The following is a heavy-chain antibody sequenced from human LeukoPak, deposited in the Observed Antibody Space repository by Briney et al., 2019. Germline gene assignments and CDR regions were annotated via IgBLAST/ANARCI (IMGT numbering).Heavy chain of an antibody. D-gene: IGHD1-26*01. J-gene: IGHJ4*02. Sequence: GGSLRLSCAASGFTFSSYAMHWVRQAPGKGLEWVAVISYDGSNKYYADSVKGRFTISRDNAKSSLYLQMNSLRAEDTAVYYCGREIIGGASFLDYWGQGTLATVSS. CDR3: GREIIGGASFLDY. CDR1: GFTFSSYA. V-gene: IGHV3-30-3*01. CDR2: ISYDGSNK.